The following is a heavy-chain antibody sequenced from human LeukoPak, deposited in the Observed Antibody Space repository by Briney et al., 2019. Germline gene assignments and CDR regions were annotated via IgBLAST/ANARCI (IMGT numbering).Heavy chain of an antibody. D-gene: IGHD6-19*01. CDR2: ISWNSGSI. V-gene: IGHV3-9*01. CDR3: AKSTSRVYSSGEFDY. CDR1: GFTFDDYA. Sequence: GGSLRLSCAASGFTFDDYAMHWVRQAPGKGLEWVSGISWNSGSIGYADSVKGRFTISRDNAKNSLYLQMNSLRAEDTALYYCAKSTSRVYSSGEFDYWGQGTLVTVSS. J-gene: IGHJ4*02.